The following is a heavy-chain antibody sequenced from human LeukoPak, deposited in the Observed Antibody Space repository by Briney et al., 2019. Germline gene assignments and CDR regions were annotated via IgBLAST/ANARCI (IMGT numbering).Heavy chain of an antibody. J-gene: IGHJ5*02. CDR1: GGSISSYY. CDR3: ARDSGTTGEVKFDP. Sequence: KPSETLSLTCTVSGGSISSYYWSWIRQPAGTALEWIGRIYTSGTITYNPSLKSRVTMSVDTSKNQFSLKLSPVTAADTAAYYCARDSGTTGEVKFDPWGQGTLVTVSS. CDR2: IYTSGTI. D-gene: IGHD3-10*01. V-gene: IGHV4-4*07.